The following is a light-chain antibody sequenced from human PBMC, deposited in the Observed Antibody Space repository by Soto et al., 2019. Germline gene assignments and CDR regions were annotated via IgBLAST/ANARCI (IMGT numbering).Light chain of an antibody. CDR1: QSVDRTT. Sequence: EIVLTQSPGTLSLSPGERATLSCRASQSVDRTTLAWYQQKPGQAPRLLISGASYRATGIPGRFSGSGYGTDFILTISRLEPEDFAVYYCQHFDDSLTFGGGTRVEIK. CDR2: GAS. J-gene: IGKJ4*01. CDR3: QHFDDSLT. V-gene: IGKV3-20*01.